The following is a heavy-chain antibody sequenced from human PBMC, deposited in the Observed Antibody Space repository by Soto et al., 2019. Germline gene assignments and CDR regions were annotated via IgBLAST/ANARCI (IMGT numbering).Heavy chain of an antibody. V-gene: IGHV4-39*01. Sequence: PSETLSVLTNDSGGPISGSSNYRGWIRPPPGKGLEWIGSIYYSGSTYYNLSLKSRVTISVDTSKNQFSLKLSSVTAADTAVYYCARQSDFDNSFDSWGHGTLVTVSS. CDR3: ARQSDFDNSFDS. D-gene: IGHD1-20*01. CDR1: GGPISGSSNY. J-gene: IGHJ4*01. CDR2: IYYSGST.